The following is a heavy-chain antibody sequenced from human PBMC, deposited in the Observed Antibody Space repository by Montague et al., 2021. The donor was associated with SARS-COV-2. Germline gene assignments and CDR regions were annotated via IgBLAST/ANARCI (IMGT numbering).Heavy chain of an antibody. J-gene: IGHJ4*02. CDR1: GFSISSGYY. V-gene: IGHV4-38-2*02. CDR3: TRSGVGIFDFSYFDS. CDR2: SYQNGAT. D-gene: IGHD3-3*01. Sequence: SETLSLTCSVSGFSISSGYYWGWIRQTPGKVLEWIGSSYQNGATYYSPSLKRPVTILLDTSKNQFSLILTSVTAADTAVYYCTRSGVGIFDFSYFDSWGQGSLVIVSS.